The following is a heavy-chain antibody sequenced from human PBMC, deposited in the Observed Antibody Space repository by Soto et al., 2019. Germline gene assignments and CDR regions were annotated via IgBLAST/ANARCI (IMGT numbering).Heavy chain of an antibody. CDR3: ARHCSLGACSVGRWFDP. Sequence: QLQLQESGPGLVKPSETLSLTCTVSGGSISSSRFYWGWIRQPPGKGLEWIGSIHYGGSTYYNSSLRSRVTISVDTSKNQFSLQLNSVTDADTDVYYCARHCSLGACSVGRWFDPWGQGTLVTVSS. V-gene: IGHV4-39*01. J-gene: IGHJ5*02. CDR2: IHYGGST. CDR1: GGSISSSRFY. D-gene: IGHD2-8*01.